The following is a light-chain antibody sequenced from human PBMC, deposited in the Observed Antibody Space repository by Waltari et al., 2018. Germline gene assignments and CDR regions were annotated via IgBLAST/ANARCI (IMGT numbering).Light chain of an antibody. V-gene: IGLV2-8*01. CDR1: SSDIGGYNG. Sequence: QSALTQPPSASGSPGQSVTISCTGTSSDIGGYNGISWYQQHPGKAPKLMIYDITKRPSGVPDRFSASKSGNTASLTVSGLQAEDEADYYCSSYAVNHNLLFGGGTKLTVL. CDR2: DIT. J-gene: IGLJ2*01. CDR3: SSYAVNHNLL.